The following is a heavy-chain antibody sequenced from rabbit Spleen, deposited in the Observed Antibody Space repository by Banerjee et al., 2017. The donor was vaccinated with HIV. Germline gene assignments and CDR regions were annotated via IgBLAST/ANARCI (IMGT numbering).Heavy chain of an antibody. Sequence: QSLEESGGGLVKPGGSLTLTCKASGFSFSSSDYMCWVRQAPGKGLEWISCIVGSTSGFTYSATWAKGRFTISKTSSTTVTLQMTSLTVADTATYFCARDTASSFSSYGMDLWGPGTLVTVS. D-gene: IGHD6-1*01. CDR3: ARDTASSFSSYGMDL. V-gene: IGHV1S40*01. CDR2: IVGSTSGFT. J-gene: IGHJ6*01. CDR1: GFSFSSSDY.